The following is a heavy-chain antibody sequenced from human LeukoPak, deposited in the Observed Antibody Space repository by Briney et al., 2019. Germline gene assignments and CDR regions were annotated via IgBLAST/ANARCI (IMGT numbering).Heavy chain of an antibody. CDR1: GGSISSSSYY. CDR2: IYYSGST. J-gene: IGHJ3*02. CDR3: ARVWNGGKDAFDI. Sequence: SETLSLTCTVSGGSISSSSYYWGWIHQPPGKGLEWIGSIYYSGSTYYNPSLKSRVTISVDTSKNQFSLKLSSVTAADTAVYYCARVWNGGKDAFDIWGQGTMVTVSS. D-gene: IGHD4-23*01. V-gene: IGHV4-39*07.